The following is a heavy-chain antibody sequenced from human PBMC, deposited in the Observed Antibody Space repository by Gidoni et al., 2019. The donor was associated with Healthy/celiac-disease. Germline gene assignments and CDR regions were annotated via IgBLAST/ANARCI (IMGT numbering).Heavy chain of an antibody. CDR1: GGSISSYY. CDR3: ARAYGDYLYDY. D-gene: IGHD4-17*01. J-gene: IGHJ4*02. CDR2: IYYSGST. Sequence: VQLQVSGPGLLKPSETPSLPCTLSGGSISSYYGSWIRQPPGKGLGWLGYIYYSGSTNYNPSLKSRVTISVDTSKNQFSLELSSVTAAETAVYYCARAYGDYLYDYWGQGTLVTVSS. V-gene: IGHV4-59*01.